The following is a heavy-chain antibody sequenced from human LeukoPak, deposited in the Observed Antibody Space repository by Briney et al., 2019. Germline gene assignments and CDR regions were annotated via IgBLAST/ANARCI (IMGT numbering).Heavy chain of an antibody. Sequence: PGGSLRLSCAASGFTFSTFTMNWVRQAPGKGLEWVSSITGSGDDTHYADSVKGRFTISRDNSKNTLYLQMNSLRAEDTAAYYCAKASSSWYFGFDYWGQGTLVTVSS. D-gene: IGHD6-13*01. J-gene: IGHJ4*02. CDR3: AKASSSWYFGFDY. CDR1: GFTFSTFT. CDR2: ITGSGDDT. V-gene: IGHV3-23*01.